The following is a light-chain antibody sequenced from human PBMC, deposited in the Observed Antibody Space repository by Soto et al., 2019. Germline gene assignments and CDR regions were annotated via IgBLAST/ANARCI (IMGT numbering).Light chain of an antibody. CDR3: QQYGSSPLT. J-gene: IGKJ4*01. CDR2: AAS. CDR1: QSVLYSSNNKNY. V-gene: IGKV4-1*01. Sequence: DIVMTQSPDSLAVSLGERATINCKSSQSVLYSSNNKNYLAWYQQKPGKAPKLLIYAASSLQSGVPSRFSGSGSGTDFTLTISRLEPEDFAVYYCQQYGSSPLTFGGGTKVDIK.